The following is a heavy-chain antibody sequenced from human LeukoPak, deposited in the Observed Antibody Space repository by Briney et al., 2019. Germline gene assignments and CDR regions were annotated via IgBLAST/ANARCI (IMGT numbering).Heavy chain of an antibody. J-gene: IGHJ5*02. CDR2: IYYSGST. CDR3: ARGPSLGCSGGSCYLHLDP. D-gene: IGHD2-15*01. Sequence: KPSETLSLTCTVSGGSISNYYWSWTRQPPGKGLEWIGYIYYSGSTNYNPSLKSRVTISVDTSKNQFSLKLSSVTAADTAVYYCARGPSLGCSGGSCYLHLDPWGQGTLVTVSS. V-gene: IGHV4-59*01. CDR1: GGSISNYY.